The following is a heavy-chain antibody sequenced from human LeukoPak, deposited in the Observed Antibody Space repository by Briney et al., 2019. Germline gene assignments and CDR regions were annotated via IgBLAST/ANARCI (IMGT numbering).Heavy chain of an antibody. CDR1: GGSLSGHY. J-gene: IGHJ4*02. CDR2: MNHSGNN. Sequence: PSETLSRTCAVYGGSLSGHYWTWIRQPPGKGLEWIGEMNHSGNNNYNPSLKSRATISVDTSKNQFSLKLSSVTAADTAVYYCARGVGYSYGYYFDYWGQGTLVTVSS. D-gene: IGHD5-18*01. CDR3: ARGVGYSYGYYFDY. V-gene: IGHV4-34*01.